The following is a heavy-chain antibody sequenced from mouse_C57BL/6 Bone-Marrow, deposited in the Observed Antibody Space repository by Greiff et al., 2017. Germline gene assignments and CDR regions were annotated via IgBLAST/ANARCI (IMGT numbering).Heavy chain of an antibody. V-gene: IGHV1-18*01. D-gene: IGHD2-1*01. Sequence: EVQLQQSGPELVQPGASVKLPCKASGYTFTDYNMDWVKQSHGKSLEWIGDINPNNGGTIYNQKFKGKATLTVDKSSSTAYMELRSLTSEDTAVYYCAREEDGNYGPLFAYWGQGTLVTVSA. CDR3: AREEDGNYGPLFAY. J-gene: IGHJ3*01. CDR1: GYTFTDYN. CDR2: INPNNGGT.